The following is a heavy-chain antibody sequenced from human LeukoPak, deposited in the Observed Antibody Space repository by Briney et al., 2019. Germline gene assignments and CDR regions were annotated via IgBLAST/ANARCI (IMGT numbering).Heavy chain of an antibody. CDR2: IYYSGST. V-gene: IGHV4-59*01. Sequence: SETLSLTCTVSGGSISSYYWSWIRQPPGKGLEWIGYIYYSGSTNYNPSLKSRVTISVDTSKNQFSLKLSSVTAADTAVYYCARADPPKDAFDIWGQGTMVTVSS. CDR1: GGSISSYY. J-gene: IGHJ3*02. CDR3: ARADPPKDAFDI.